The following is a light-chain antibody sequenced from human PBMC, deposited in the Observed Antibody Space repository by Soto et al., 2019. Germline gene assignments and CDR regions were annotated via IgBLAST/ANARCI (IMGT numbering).Light chain of an antibody. CDR3: QQVASFPLT. Sequence: DIQMTQSPSSVSASVGDRVTITCRASRNIHNWLAWYQQKPGKAPNLLIYAASSLQGGVPSRFSGSGSGTDFTLSISRLRPEEFASYFCQQVASFPLTFGGGTKVEIE. CDR2: AAS. J-gene: IGKJ4*01. CDR1: RNIHNW. V-gene: IGKV1D-12*01.